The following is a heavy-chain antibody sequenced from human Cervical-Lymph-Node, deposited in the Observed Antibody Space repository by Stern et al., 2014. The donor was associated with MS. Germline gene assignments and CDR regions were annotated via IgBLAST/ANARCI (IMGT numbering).Heavy chain of an antibody. CDR2: IFWDADE. D-gene: IGHD4-17*01. Sequence: QVPLKESGPTLVKPTHTLTLTCTFSGFSLNTDGVGVGWIRQPPGKALEWLAVIFWDADERYRPSPKSRLSITKDTSKNQVVLTRANMDPVDTATYYCAHTTVTFDEAYGLDVWGQGTTVTVSS. V-gene: IGHV2-5*02. J-gene: IGHJ6*02. CDR1: GFSLNTDGVG. CDR3: AHTTVTFDEAYGLDV.